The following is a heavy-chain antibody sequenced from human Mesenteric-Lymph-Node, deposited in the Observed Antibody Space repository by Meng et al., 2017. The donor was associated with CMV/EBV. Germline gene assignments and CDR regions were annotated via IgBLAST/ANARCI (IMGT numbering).Heavy chain of an antibody. V-gene: IGHV4-59*12. Sequence: SETLSLTCSVSGGSISNYYWSWIRQPPGKGLEWIGYIYYSGNTKYNPSLKSRVTISVDTSKNQFSLKLSSVTAADTAVYYCARDSSSTSTKNAFDIWGQGTMVTVSS. J-gene: IGHJ3*02. CDR3: ARDSSSTSTKNAFDI. D-gene: IGHD2-2*01. CDR1: GGSISNYY. CDR2: IYYSGNT.